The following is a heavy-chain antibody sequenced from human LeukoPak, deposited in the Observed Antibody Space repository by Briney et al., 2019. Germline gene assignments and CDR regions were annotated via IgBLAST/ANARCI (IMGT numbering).Heavy chain of an antibody. CDR1: GFTFSSYS. Sequence: GGSLRLSCAASGFTFSSYSMNWVRQAPGKGLEWVSSISSSSSYIYYADSVRGRFTISRDNAKNSLYLQMNSLRAEDTAVYYCARVTGTFYYYYYMDVWGKGTTDTVSS. V-gene: IGHV3-21*01. D-gene: IGHD1/OR15-1a*01. J-gene: IGHJ6*03. CDR2: ISSSSSYI. CDR3: ARVTGTFYYYYYMDV.